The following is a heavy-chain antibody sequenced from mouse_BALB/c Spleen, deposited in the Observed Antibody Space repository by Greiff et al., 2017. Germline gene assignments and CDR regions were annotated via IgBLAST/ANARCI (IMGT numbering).Heavy chain of an antibody. CDR3: ARAAPYAMDY. J-gene: IGHJ4*01. CDR1: GFTFSSFG. V-gene: IGHV5-17*02. CDR2: ISSGSSTI. Sequence: EVKLMESGGGLVQPGGSRKLSCAASGFTFSSFGMHWVRQAPEKGLECVAYISSGSSTIYYADTVKGRFTISRDNPKNTLFLQMTSLRSEDTAMYYCARAAPYAMDYWGQGTSVTVSS.